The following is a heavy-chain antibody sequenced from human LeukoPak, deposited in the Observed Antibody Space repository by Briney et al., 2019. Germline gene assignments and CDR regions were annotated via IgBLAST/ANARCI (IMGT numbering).Heavy chain of an antibody. J-gene: IGHJ6*02. CDR3: ARYYYGMDV. CDR2: ISSSSSTI. V-gene: IGHV3-48*04. Sequence: QAGGSLRLSCAASGFTFSSYNMNWVRQAPGKGLEWVSYISSSSSTIYYADSVKGRFTISRDNAKNSLYLQMNSLRAEDTAVYYCARYYYGMDVWGQGTTVTVSS. CDR1: GFTFSSYN.